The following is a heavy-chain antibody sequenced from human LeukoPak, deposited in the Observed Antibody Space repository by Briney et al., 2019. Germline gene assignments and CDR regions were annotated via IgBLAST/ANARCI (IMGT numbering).Heavy chain of an antibody. CDR2: ISSSSTSI. J-gene: IGHJ5*02. CDR1: GFSFSNFG. CDR3: ARRFDIWRGNYKVKWFDP. Sequence: GGSLRLSCAASGFSFSNFGMNWIRQAPGKGLEWVSSISSSSTSIFYADSVKGRFTTSRDNAKNSLYLQMSSLRAEDTAVYYRARRFDIWRGNYKVKWFDPWGQGTLVTVSS. V-gene: IGHV3-21*01. D-gene: IGHD3-3*01.